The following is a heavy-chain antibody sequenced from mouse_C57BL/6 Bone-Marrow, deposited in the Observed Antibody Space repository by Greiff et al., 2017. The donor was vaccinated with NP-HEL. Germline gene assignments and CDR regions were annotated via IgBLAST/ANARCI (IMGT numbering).Heavy chain of an antibody. J-gene: IGHJ1*03. D-gene: IGHD1-1*01. CDR3: ARGDYGNSYDWYFDV. CDR1: GYTFTSYG. V-gene: IGHV1-58*01. CDR2: IYPCNGYT. Sequence: EVQLQQPGAELVRPGSSVKMSCKTSGYTFTSYGINWVKQRPGQGLEWIGYIYPCNGYTDYNQKFKGKATLTSDTSSSTAYMQLRSLTSEDSAIYFCARGDYGNSYDWYFDVWGTGTTVTVSS.